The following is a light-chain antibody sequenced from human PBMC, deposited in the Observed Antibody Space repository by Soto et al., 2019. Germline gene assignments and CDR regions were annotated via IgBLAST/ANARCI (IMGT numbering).Light chain of an antibody. V-gene: IGLV2-8*01. Sequence: QSVLTQPPSASGSPGQSVTISCTGTSSDVGGYNFVSWYQQHPGKAPKLMIYEVSKRPSGVPDRFSGSKSGSTASLTVSGLQADDEGDYYCSSYAGSNNLVFGGGTKVTVL. CDR2: EVS. CDR3: SSYAGSNNLV. J-gene: IGLJ2*01. CDR1: SSDVGGYNF.